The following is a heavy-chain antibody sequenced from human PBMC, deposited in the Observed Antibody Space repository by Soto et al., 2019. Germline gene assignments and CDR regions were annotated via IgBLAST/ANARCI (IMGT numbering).Heavy chain of an antibody. V-gene: IGHV4-34*01. J-gene: IGHJ5*02. CDR1: GGSFSGYY. CDR2: INHSGST. CDR3: AREKIQWLVRSWFDP. D-gene: IGHD6-19*01. Sequence: PSETLSLTCAVYGGSFSGYYWSWIRQPPGKGLEWIGEINHSGSTNHNPSLKSRVTISVDTSKNQFSLKLSSVTAADTAVYYCAREKIQWLVRSWFDPWGQGTLVTVSS.